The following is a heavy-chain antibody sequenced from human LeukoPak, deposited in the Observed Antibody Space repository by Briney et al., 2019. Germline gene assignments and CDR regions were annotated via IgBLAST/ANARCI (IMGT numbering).Heavy chain of an antibody. Sequence: GGSLRLSCAASGFIFDDYAMHWVRQAPGKGLEWVSGINWNSGTIGYADSVKGRLTISRDNAKNSLYLQMNSLRADDMAFYYCARDRFRYCSGAYCSHFEFWGQGTLVSVSS. CDR1: GFIFDDYA. D-gene: IGHD2-15*01. V-gene: IGHV3-9*03. CDR3: ARDRFRYCSGAYCSHFEF. CDR2: INWNSGTI. J-gene: IGHJ4*02.